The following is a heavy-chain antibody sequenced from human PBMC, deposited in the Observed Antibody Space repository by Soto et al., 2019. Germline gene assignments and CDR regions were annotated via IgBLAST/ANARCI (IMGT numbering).Heavy chain of an antibody. CDR2: IYHSGST. Sequence: PSETLSLTCAVSGYSISSGYYWGWIRQPPGKGLEWIGSIYHSGSTYYNPSLKSRVTISVDTSKNQFSLKLSSVTVADTAVYYCARVSVGGFLESYYYGMDVWGQGTTVTVSS. CDR3: ARVSVGGFLESYYYGMDV. D-gene: IGHD3-3*01. J-gene: IGHJ6*02. V-gene: IGHV4-38-2*01. CDR1: GYSISSGYY.